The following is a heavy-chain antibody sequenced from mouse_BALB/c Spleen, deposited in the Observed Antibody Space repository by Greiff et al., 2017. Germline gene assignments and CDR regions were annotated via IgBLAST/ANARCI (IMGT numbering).Heavy chain of an antibody. CDR3: ARHGGNDWFAY. Sequence: DVQLQESGGGLVQPGESLKLSCEANEYEFPSHDMSWVRQTPEKRLELVAAINSDGGSTYYPDTMESRFIISRDNTKKTLYLQMSSLRSEDTALYYYARHGGNDWFAYWGQGTLVTVSA. CDR2: INSDGGST. CDR1: EYEFPSHD. D-gene: IGHD2-1*01. J-gene: IGHJ3*01. V-gene: IGHV5-2*01.